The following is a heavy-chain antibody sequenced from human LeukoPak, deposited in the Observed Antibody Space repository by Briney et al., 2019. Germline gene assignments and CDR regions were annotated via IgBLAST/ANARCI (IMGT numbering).Heavy chain of an antibody. CDR1: GYSLNELS. CDR3: TRSAVVLPYYFDY. CDR2: FDPENGET. Sequence: GASVKVSCKVSGYSLNELSMHWVRQAPGKGLEWMGRFDPENGETLYAQEFQGRVTLTEDTSADTAYLELSSLRSEDTALYYCTRSAVVLPYYFDYWGQGTLVTVSS. V-gene: IGHV1-24*01. J-gene: IGHJ4*02. D-gene: IGHD3-22*01.